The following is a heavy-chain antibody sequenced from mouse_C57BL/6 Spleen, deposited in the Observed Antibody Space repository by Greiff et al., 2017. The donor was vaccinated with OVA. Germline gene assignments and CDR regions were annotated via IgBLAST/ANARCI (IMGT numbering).Heavy chain of an antibody. J-gene: IGHJ4*01. V-gene: IGHV5-17*01. CDR1: GFTFSDYG. D-gene: IGHD1-1*01. CDR2: ISSGSSTI. Sequence: EVQVVESGGGLVKPGGSLKLSCAASGFTFSDYGMHWVRQAPEKGLEWVAYISSGSSTIYYADTVKGRFTISRDNAKNTLFLQMTSLRSEDTAMYYCARRGTTVVWDYYAMDYWGQGTSVTVSS. CDR3: ARRGTTVVWDYYAMDY.